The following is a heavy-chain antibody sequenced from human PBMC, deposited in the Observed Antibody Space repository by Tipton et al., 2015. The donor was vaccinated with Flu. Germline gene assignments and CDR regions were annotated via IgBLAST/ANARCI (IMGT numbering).Heavy chain of an antibody. CDR1: GYTFSNYA. CDR2: ISVYSGKA. Sequence: QLVQSGAEVREPGASVKVSCKASGYTFSNYAFSWVRQAPGQGLEWMGRISVYSGKADYVQKFQGRVTMTTDTSTSTAYMELSSLTSDDTAVYFCARAGISITGFSGNWFDYWGRGALVTVSS. J-gene: IGHJ5*01. D-gene: IGHD5-24*01. CDR3: ARAGISITGFSGNWFDY. V-gene: IGHV1-18*01.